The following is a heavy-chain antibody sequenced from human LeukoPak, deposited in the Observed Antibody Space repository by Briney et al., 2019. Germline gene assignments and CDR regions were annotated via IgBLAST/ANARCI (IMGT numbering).Heavy chain of an antibody. Sequence: GSLRLSCAASGFTFSNYWMSWVRQAPGKGLEWVANIKEDGSEKHYVDSVKGRFTISRDNAKNSLYLQMNSLRVEDTAVYYCARTIRGYWGQGTLVTVSS. D-gene: IGHD3-10*01. V-gene: IGHV3-7*03. CDR2: IKEDGSEK. J-gene: IGHJ4*02. CDR3: ARTIRGY. CDR1: GFTFSNYW.